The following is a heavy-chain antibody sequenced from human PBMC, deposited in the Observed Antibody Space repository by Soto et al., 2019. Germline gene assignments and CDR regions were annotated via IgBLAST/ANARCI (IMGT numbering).Heavy chain of an antibody. J-gene: IGHJ6*02. CDR3: ARETLTMARAGSGYGMDV. V-gene: IGHV4-31*01. CDR2: IYYSGST. D-gene: IGHD3-10*01. Sequence: SETXSLTCTFSGVSISSGGCYGSWMRQHPGKVLEWIGYIYYSGSTYYNPSLKSLVTISLDTSKNHFSLKLSSVTAADTAVYYCARETLTMARAGSGYGMDVWGQGTTVTVSS. CDR1: GVSISSGGCY.